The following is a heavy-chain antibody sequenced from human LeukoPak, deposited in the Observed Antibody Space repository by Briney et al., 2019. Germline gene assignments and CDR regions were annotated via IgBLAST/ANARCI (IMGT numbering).Heavy chain of an antibody. CDR3: TRQECSGGSCSYVDY. V-gene: IGHV3-73*01. D-gene: IGHD2-15*01. CDR1: GFTFSGSY. Sequence: PGGSLRLSCAASGFTFSGSYMQWVRQASGKGLEWVGLIRSKPNSYTTVYAASVKGRFTISRDDSKNTAYLQMNSLKAEDTAVYYCTRQECSGGSCSYVDYWGQGTLVTVSS. J-gene: IGHJ4*02. CDR2: IRSKPNSYTT.